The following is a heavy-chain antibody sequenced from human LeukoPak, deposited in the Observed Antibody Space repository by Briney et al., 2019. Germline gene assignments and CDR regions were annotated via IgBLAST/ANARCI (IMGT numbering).Heavy chain of an antibody. Sequence: GGSLRLSCAASGFTFSPKAMSWFGQPRGRGLDWASAISGIGVSTYYADSVKGRFTISRDNSKNTLSLQMNSLRVEDTAVYYCAKDTRSPGTAVAGHKNWFDPWGQGTLVTVSS. CDR2: ISGIGVST. CDR1: GFTFSPKA. CDR3: AKDTRSPGTAVAGHKNWFDP. V-gene: IGHV3-23*01. D-gene: IGHD6-19*01. J-gene: IGHJ5*02.